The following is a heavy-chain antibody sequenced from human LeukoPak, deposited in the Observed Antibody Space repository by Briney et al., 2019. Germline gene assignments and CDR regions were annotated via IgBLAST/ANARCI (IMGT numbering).Heavy chain of an antibody. Sequence: PSETPSLTCSVSNGSISSHFWTWVRQPPGKGLEWIGHIHYSGSTNYNPSLKSRVTMSLDTSKNQFSLKLTSVTAADTAIFYCARLRPLLDQLLYFAFDSWGQGTLVTVSS. J-gene: IGHJ4*02. CDR3: ARLRPLLDQLLYFAFDS. CDR1: NGSISSHF. V-gene: IGHV4-59*11. D-gene: IGHD2-2*02. CDR2: IHYSGST.